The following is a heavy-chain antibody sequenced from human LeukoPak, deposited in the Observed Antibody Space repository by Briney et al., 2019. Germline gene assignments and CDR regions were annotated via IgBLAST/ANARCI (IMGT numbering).Heavy chain of an antibody. J-gene: IGHJ4*02. Sequence: QPGRSLRLSCAASGFTFSAYAIHWVRQAPGKGLEWVAVISHDGSNKYYADSVKGRFTISRDNSKNTLYLQMNSLRAEDTAVYYCASDRYDILTGYFDYWGQGTLVTVSS. D-gene: IGHD3-9*01. CDR3: ASDRYDILTGYFDY. CDR1: GFTFSAYA. CDR2: ISHDGSNK. V-gene: IGHV3-30-3*01.